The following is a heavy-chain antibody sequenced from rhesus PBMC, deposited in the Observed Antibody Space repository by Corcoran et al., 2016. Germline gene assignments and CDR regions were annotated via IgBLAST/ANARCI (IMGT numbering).Heavy chain of an antibody. CDR1: GGSTCSSNW. CDR2: ISGSSGST. J-gene: IGHJ4*01. D-gene: IGHD1-14*01. Sequence: QVQLQESGPGLVKPSETLSLTCAVSGGSTCSSNWWSWLRQPPGKGLEWIGYISGSSGSTYYNPSLKSRVNISTDTSKNQCSLKLSSVTAADTAVYYCARSSGTTFDYWGQGVLVTVSS. V-gene: IGHV4-65*01. CDR3: ARSSGTTFDY.